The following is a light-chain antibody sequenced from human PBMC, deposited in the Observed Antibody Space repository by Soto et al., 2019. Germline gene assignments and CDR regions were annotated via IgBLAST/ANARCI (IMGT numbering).Light chain of an antibody. J-gene: IGLJ1*01. CDR3: SSYTSCSTHV. Sequence: QSVLAQPASVSGSPGQSITISCTGTSSDVGGYNFVSWYQQHPGKAPKLVIHDVSNRPPGVSNRFSGSKSGNTASLTFSGLRAEDEADYYCSSYTSCSTHVFETGTKVTFL. V-gene: IGLV2-14*01. CDR1: SSDVGGYNF. CDR2: DVS.